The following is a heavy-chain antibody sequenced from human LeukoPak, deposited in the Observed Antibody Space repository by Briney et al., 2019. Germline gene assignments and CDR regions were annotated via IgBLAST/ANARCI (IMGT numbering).Heavy chain of an antibody. CDR2: IYYSGST. Sequence: SETLSLTCTVSGGSISSSSYYWGWIRQPPGKGLEWIGGIYYSGSTYYNPSLKSRVTISVDTSKNQFSLKLSSVTAADTAVYYCAREDGTMVRGAAGSDYWGQGTLVTVSS. J-gene: IGHJ4*02. D-gene: IGHD3-10*01. CDR3: AREDGTMVRGAAGSDY. CDR1: GGSISSSSYY. V-gene: IGHV4-39*07.